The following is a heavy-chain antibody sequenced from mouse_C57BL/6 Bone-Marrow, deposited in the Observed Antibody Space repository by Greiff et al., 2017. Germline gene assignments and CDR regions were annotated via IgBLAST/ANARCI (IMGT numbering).Heavy chain of an antibody. CDR1: GYPFPGYD. J-gene: IGHJ1*03. D-gene: IGHD1-1*01. V-gene: IGHV1-85*01. CDR3: ARLEFDGSSGDWYFDV. Sequence: VQLQQSGPELVKPGAPVSLSCKASGYPFPGYDINWVNQRPGQGLEWIGWINPRDGSIKYNEKFKGKATLTVDTSSSTAYMELHSLTSEDSAVYFCARLEFDGSSGDWYFDVWGTGTTVTVSS. CDR2: INPRDGSI.